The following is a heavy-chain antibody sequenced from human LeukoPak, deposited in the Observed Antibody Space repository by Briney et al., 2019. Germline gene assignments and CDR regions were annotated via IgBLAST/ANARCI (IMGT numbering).Heavy chain of an antibody. D-gene: IGHD3-22*01. Sequence: SETLSLTCTVSGGSISSGDYYWSWIRQPPGKGLEWIGYIYYSGSTYYNPSLKSRVTISVDTSKNQFSLKLSSVTAADTAVYYCARGFAVVVTAFDYWGQGTLVTVSS. J-gene: IGHJ4*02. CDR1: GGSISSGDYY. CDR3: ARGFAVVVTAFDY. CDR2: IYYSGST. V-gene: IGHV4-30-4*01.